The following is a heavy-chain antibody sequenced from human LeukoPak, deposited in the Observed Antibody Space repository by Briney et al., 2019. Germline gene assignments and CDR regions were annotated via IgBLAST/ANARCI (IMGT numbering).Heavy chain of an antibody. CDR2: ISAGNGNT. J-gene: IGHJ4*02. CDR3: ARDSGSGSNDY. Sequence: ASVKVSCKASGYTFTSYAIHWVRQAPGQRLEWMGWISAGNGNTKYSQNFQGRVTFISNTSATAAFMELSSLRSEDAAVYYCARDSGSGSNDYWGQGTLVTVSS. V-gene: IGHV1-3*01. CDR1: GYTFTSYA. D-gene: IGHD1-26*01.